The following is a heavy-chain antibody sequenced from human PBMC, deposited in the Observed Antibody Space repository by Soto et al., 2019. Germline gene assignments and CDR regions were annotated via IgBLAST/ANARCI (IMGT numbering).Heavy chain of an antibody. D-gene: IGHD3-10*01. CDR1: GFTFNTYG. CDR3: VKDPTAGGTGTYYSY. J-gene: IGHJ4*02. V-gene: IGHV3-30*18. Sequence: SLRLSCAGSGFTFNTYGMHWVRQAPGKGLEWVAVMSYDGRKEYYVDSVKGRFTISRENSKNTLYLQMNSLREEDTAVYYCVKDPTAGGTGTYYSYWGQGTLVTVSS. CDR2: MSYDGRKE.